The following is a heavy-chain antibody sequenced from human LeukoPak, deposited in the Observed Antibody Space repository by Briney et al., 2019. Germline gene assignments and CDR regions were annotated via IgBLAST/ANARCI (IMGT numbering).Heavy chain of an antibody. CDR3: ARDRPNYYGSDGHYYRRDGDY. Sequence: GGSLRLSRAASGFTFSTYAMSWVRQAPGKGLQWVSSITSRGESTWYVDSVKGRFTITRDNSENTLYLQMHSLRAEDTAVYYCARDRPNYYGSDGHYYRRDGDYWGRGTLVSVSS. D-gene: IGHD3-22*01. CDR2: ITSRGEST. CDR1: GFTFSTYA. V-gene: IGHV3-23*01. J-gene: IGHJ4*02.